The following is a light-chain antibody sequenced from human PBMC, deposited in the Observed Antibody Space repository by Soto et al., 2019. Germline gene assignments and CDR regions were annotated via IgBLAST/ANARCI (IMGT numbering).Light chain of an antibody. CDR3: QQYYRTPLIYT. CDR1: QSVLYSSYNKNY. Sequence: DIVLTQSPDSLAVSLGERATINCKSSQSVLYSSYNKNYLAWYQQKPGQPPKLLIYWASTRESGVPDRFSGSGSGTDFTLTISRLQAEDVAVYYCQQYYRTPLIYTLGQGTKLEIK. V-gene: IGKV4-1*01. J-gene: IGKJ2*01. CDR2: WAS.